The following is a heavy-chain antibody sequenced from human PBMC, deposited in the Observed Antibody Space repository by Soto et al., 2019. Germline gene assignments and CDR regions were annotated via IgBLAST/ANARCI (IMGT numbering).Heavy chain of an antibody. CDR3: AKNGGRVTTSWHFAY. Sequence: EVQLLESGGDLVQPGRSLRLSCAASGFTFSGYAMSWVRQAPGKGLEWVSVIHGGGNSAYYADSVKGRFTISRDNSKNTLYLKMGSLRGENTAVYYCAKNGGRVTTSWHFAYWGQGTLVTVSS. J-gene: IGHJ4*02. D-gene: IGHD4-17*01. CDR2: IHGGGNSA. V-gene: IGHV3-23*01. CDR1: GFTFSGYA.